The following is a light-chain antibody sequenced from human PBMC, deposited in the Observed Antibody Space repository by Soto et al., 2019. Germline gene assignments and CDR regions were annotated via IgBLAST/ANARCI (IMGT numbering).Light chain of an antibody. CDR2: GAS. V-gene: IGKV3-15*01. Sequence: EIVMTQSPVTLSVSPGERATLSCRASQTVTTDLAWYQLKPGQAPRLVIHGASTRATDFPARFSGSGSGTEFTLTISSLQSEDIAVYYCHQYYTWPRTFGQGTKVEIK. CDR1: QTVTTD. J-gene: IGKJ1*01. CDR3: HQYYTWPRT.